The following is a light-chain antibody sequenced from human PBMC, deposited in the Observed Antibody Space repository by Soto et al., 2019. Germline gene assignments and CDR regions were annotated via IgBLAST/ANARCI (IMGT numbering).Light chain of an antibody. CDR3: SSSTNSPHYV. CDR1: SSDVGSYNL. J-gene: IGLJ1*01. CDR2: EGS. V-gene: IGLV2-14*02. Sequence: QSALTQPASVSGSPGQSITISCTGTSSDVGSYNLVSWYQQHPGKAPKLMIYEGSKRPSGVSNRFSASESGNTASLTISGLQAEDEADYYCSSSTNSPHYVFGSGTKVTVL.